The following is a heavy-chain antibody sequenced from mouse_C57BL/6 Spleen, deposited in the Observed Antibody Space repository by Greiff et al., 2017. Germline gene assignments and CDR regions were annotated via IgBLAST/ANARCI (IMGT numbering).Heavy chain of an antibody. V-gene: IGHV1-59*01. CDR2: IDPSDSYT. Sequence: VQLQQPGAELVRPGTSVKLSCKASGYTFTSYWMHWVKQRPGQGLEWIGVIDPSDSYTNYNQKFKGKATLTVDTSSSTAYMQLSSLTSEDSAVYYCAITTVTRYYYAMDYWGQGTSVTVSS. J-gene: IGHJ4*01. CDR1: GYTFTSYW. D-gene: IGHD1-1*01. CDR3: AITTVTRYYYAMDY.